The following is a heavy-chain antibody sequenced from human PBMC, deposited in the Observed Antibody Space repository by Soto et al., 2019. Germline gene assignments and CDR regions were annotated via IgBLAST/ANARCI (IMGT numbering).Heavy chain of an antibody. CDR1: GFSFASSD. V-gene: IGHV3-7*03. D-gene: IGHD3-3*01. J-gene: IGHJ6*02. Sequence: EVQLVDSGGGLVQPGGSLRLSCAASGFSFASSDMIWVRQAPGKGLEWVATIREGGSDKYYLDSVRGRFTVSRDDAKRSLYLQLSSVSADDTAIYYCARARFRGMDVWGQGTTVTVSS. CDR3: ARARFRGMDV. CDR2: IREGGSDK.